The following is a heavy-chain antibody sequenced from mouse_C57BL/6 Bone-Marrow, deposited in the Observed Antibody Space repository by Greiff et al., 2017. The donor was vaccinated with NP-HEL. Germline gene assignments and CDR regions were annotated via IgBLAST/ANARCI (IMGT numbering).Heavy chain of an antibody. CDR1: GYAFSSSW. Sequence: QVQLKESGPELVKPGASVKISCKASGYAFSSSWMNWVKQRPGKGLEWIGRIYPGDGDTNYNGKFKGKATLTADKSSSTAYMQLSSLTSEDSAVYFCARKDGYYVDYWGQGTTLTVSS. CDR3: ARKDGYYVDY. CDR2: IYPGDGDT. V-gene: IGHV1-82*01. J-gene: IGHJ2*01. D-gene: IGHD2-3*01.